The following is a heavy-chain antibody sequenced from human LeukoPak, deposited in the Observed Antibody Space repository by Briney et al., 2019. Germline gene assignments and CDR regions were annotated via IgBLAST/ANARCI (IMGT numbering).Heavy chain of an antibody. J-gene: IGHJ4*02. D-gene: IGHD2-15*01. CDR3: ASRRSGFDY. CDR1: GFIFSSYS. CDR2: ISGSSGTI. Sequence: GGTLRLSCAASGFIFSSYSMNWVRQASGKGLEWGSYISGSSGTIYYADSVKGRYTISRDNAKHSLYLQMSSLRDEDTAVYYCASRRSGFDYWGQGTLVTVSS. V-gene: IGHV3-48*02.